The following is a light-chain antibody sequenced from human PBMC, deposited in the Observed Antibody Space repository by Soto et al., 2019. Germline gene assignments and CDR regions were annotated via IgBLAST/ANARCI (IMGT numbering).Light chain of an antibody. V-gene: IGKV3-20*01. CDR3: HQHGPSPV. CDR2: GAS. Sequence: EIVLTQSPGTLSLSPGERVTLSCRASQNVDSLSLAWYQQKPGQATRLLIYGASSRATGIPDRFSGSGSGTDFTLTVSRLEPEDFAVYYCHQHGPSPVFGGGTRVEIK. CDR1: QNVDSLS. J-gene: IGKJ4*02.